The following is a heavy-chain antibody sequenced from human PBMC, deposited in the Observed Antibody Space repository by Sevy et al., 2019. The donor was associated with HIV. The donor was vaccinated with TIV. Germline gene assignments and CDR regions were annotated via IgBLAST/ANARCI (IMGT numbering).Heavy chain of an antibody. J-gene: IGHJ6*02. Sequence: GGSLRLSCAASGFNIKTYNMNWVRQAPGKGLEWVSSISSSSTYIYYADSVKGRFPISRDNAKNSLYLQMSSLRAEDTAVYYCARDLVIPSTTDYFYYAMDVWGQGTTVTVSS. CDR3: ARDLVIPSTTDYFYYAMDV. CDR2: ISSSSTYI. D-gene: IGHD2-2*01. CDR1: GFNIKTYN. V-gene: IGHV3-21*01.